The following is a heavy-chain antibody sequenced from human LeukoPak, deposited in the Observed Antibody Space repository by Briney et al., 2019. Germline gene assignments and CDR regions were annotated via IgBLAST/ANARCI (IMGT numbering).Heavy chain of an antibody. CDR1: GGSISGYY. V-gene: IGHV4-59*08. J-gene: IGHJ4*02. D-gene: IGHD3-10*01. CDR3: ARVVGGYYGSGSYSGGENDY. CDR2: IYNSGIT. Sequence: PSETLSLTCTVSGGSISGYYWTWIRQLPGKGLEWIGYIYNSGITNYNPSLKSRVTVSVDTSKNQFSLRLTSVTAADTAVYYCARVVGGYYGSGSYSGGENDYWGQGTLVTVSS.